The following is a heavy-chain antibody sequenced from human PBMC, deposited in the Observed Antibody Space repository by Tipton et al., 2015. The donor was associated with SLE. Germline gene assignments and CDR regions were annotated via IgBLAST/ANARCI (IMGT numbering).Heavy chain of an antibody. CDR3: ARDRYYYGSESSEVYFDY. D-gene: IGHD3-10*01. CDR1: GFTFSSYA. J-gene: IGHJ4*02. V-gene: IGHV3-30*04. CDR2: ISYDGSNK. Sequence: SLRLSCAASGFTFSSYAMHWVRQAPGKGLEWVAVISYDGSNKYYADSVKGRFTISRDNSKNTLYLQMNSLRAEDTAVYYCARDRYYYGSESSEVYFDYWGQGTLVTVSS.